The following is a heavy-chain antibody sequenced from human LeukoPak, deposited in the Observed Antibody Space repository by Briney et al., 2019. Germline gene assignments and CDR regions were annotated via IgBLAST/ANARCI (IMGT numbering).Heavy chain of an antibody. CDR3: AGYGDPDPRYYYYYGMDV. D-gene: IGHD4-17*01. CDR2: IYYSGST. Sequence: SETLSLTCTVSGGSISSYYWSWIRQPPGKGLEWIGYIYYSGSTNYNPSLKSRVTISVDTSKNQFSLKLSSVTAADTAVYYCAGYGDPDPRYYYYYGMDVWGQGTTVTVSS. V-gene: IGHV4-59*01. J-gene: IGHJ6*02. CDR1: GGSISSYY.